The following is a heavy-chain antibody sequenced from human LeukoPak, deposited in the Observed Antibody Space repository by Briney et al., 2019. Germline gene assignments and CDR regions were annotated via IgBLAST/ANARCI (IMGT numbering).Heavy chain of an antibody. Sequence: ASVTVSCKASGGTFSSYTISWVRQAPGQGLEWRGRIIPILGIANYAQKFQGRVTITADKSTSTAYMELSSLRSEDTAVYYCARGYCSSTSCYRDDAFDIWGQGTMVTVSS. CDR2: IIPILGIA. V-gene: IGHV1-69*02. D-gene: IGHD2-2*02. CDR3: ARGYCSSTSCYRDDAFDI. CDR1: GGTFSSYT. J-gene: IGHJ3*02.